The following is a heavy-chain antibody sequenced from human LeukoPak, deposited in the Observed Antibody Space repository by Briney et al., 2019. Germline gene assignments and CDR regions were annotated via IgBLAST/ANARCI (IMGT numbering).Heavy chain of an antibody. Sequence: LRLSCAASGFTFSSYAMSWVRQAPGKGLEWIGYIYYSGSTYYNPSLKSRVTISVDTSKNQFSLKLSSVTAADTAVYYCAREGPAAPPPHYYGMDVWGQGTTVTVSS. CDR2: IYYSGST. V-gene: IGHV4-30-4*08. CDR1: GFTFSSYA. J-gene: IGHJ6*02. CDR3: AREGPAAPPPHYYGMDV. D-gene: IGHD2-2*01.